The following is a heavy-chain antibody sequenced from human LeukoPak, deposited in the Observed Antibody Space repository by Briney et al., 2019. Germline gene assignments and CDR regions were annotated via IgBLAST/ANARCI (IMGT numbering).Heavy chain of an antibody. Sequence: WDTLSLPCTVTGGYISSHYWGWRRQPPGKGLEWIGYIYYSGSTNYNPSLKSRVTISVDTSKNQFSLKLSSVTAADTAVYYCARAVSSLVVPAARWDPWGQGTLVTVSS. CDR3: ARAVSSLVVPAARWDP. J-gene: IGHJ5*02. V-gene: IGHV4-59*11. CDR1: GGYISSHY. D-gene: IGHD2-2*01. CDR2: IYYSGST.